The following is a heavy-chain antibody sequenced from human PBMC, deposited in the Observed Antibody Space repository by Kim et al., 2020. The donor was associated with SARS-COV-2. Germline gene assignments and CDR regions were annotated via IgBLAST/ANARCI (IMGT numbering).Heavy chain of an antibody. CDR3: ATRKYSSDWYWYYFDS. CDR1: GASMSSYY. CDR2: AYYSGST. V-gene: IGHV4-59*01. Sequence: SETLSLTCSVSGASMSSYYWSWIRQPPGKGLEWIGYAYYSGSTNYNPSLKSRVTISVDTSKNQFSLKLSSVTAADTAVYYCATRKYSSDWYWYYFDSGGQGTLVTVSS. J-gene: IGHJ4*02. D-gene: IGHD6-19*01.